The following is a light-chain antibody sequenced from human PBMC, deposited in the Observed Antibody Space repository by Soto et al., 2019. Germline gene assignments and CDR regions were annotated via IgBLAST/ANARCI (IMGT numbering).Light chain of an antibody. Sequence: VVMTQSPLSLPVTLRQPASISCRSSQSLVYSDGNTYLNWFQQRPGQSPRRLIYKVSNRDSGVPSRFSGSGSGTEFTLTISSLQPDDVAIYYCQQYNDYSWTFGQGTKVDIK. V-gene: IGKV2-30*01. CDR1: QSLVYSDGNTY. CDR2: KVS. J-gene: IGKJ1*01. CDR3: QQYNDYSWT.